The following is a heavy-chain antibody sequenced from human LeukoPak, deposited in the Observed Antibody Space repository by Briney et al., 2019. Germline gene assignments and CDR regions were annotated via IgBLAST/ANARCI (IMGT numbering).Heavy chain of an antibody. V-gene: IGHV3-53*01. Sequence: PGGSLRLSCAASGFTVSSNYMSWVRQAPGKGLEWVSVIYSGGTTYYADSVKGRFAISRDTSKNTLYLQMNSLRAEDTAVYYCARLAEDSSSWYPGTIDYWGQGTLVTVSS. J-gene: IGHJ4*02. D-gene: IGHD6-13*01. CDR3: ARLAEDSSSWYPGTIDY. CDR2: IYSGGTT. CDR1: GFTVSSNY.